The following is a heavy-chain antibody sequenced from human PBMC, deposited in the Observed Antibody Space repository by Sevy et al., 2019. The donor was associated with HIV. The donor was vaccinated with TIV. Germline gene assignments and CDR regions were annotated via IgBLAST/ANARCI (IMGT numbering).Heavy chain of an antibody. V-gene: IGHV3-30*02. CDR3: AKNTAAAGIGGFDY. CDR2: IQYDGNNK. Sequence: GGSLRLSCAASGFTFSHYGMHWVRQAPGKGLEWVKFIQYDGNNKHYADSVKGRCTISRENSKNMFFQQMNDLRAEDKALYYCAKNTAAAGIGGFDYCDQGALVTGSS. J-gene: IGHJ4*02. D-gene: IGHD6-13*01. CDR1: GFTFSHYG.